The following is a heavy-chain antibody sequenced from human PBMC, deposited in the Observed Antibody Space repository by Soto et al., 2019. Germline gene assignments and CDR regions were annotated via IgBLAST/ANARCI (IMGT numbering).Heavy chain of an antibody. CDR3: ARRYYDILTGYPWFDP. CDR2: IYYSGST. V-gene: IGHV4-61*08. J-gene: IGHJ5*02. Sequence: SETLSLTCAVSGGSISSGGYSWSWIRQPPGKGLEWIGYIYYSGSTNYNPSLKSRVTISVDTSKNQFSLKLSSVTAADTAVYYCARRYYDILTGYPWFDPWGQGTLVTVSS. D-gene: IGHD3-9*01. CDR1: GGSISSGGYS.